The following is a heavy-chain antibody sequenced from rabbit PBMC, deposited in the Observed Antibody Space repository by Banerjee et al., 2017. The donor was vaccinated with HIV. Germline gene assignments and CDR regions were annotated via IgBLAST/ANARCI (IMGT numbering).Heavy chain of an antibody. D-gene: IGHD4-2*01. CDR3: ARVSGYAGPNYFNL. Sequence: QSLEESGGDLVKPGASLTLTCTASGFSFSSSYYMCWVRQAPGKGLEWIACIYAGSSGSTYYASWAKGRFTISKTSSTTVTLQMTSLTAADTATYFCARVSGYAGPNYFNLWGQGPWSPS. J-gene: IGHJ4*01. CDR2: IYAGSSGST. V-gene: IGHV1S40*01. CDR1: GFSFSSSYY.